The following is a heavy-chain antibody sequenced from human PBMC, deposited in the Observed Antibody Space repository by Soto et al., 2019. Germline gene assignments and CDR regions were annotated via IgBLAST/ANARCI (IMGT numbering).Heavy chain of an antibody. Sequence: VSVKVSCKASGYTFTSYGISWVRQAPGQGLEWMGWISAYNGNTNYAQKLQGRVTMTTDTSTSTAYMELRSLRSDDTAVYYCAKSTVNVLGYYYGMDVWGQGTTVTVSS. D-gene: IGHD4-17*01. CDR2: ISAYNGNT. CDR1: GYTFTSYG. V-gene: IGHV1-18*01. J-gene: IGHJ6*02. CDR3: AKSTVNVLGYYYGMDV.